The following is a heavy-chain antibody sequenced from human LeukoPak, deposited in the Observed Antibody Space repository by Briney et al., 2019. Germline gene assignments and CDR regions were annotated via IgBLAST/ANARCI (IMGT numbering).Heavy chain of an antibody. J-gene: IGHJ4*02. D-gene: IGHD3-10*01. CDR2: IYHSGST. Sequence: SDTLSLTCAVSGGSISRGGYSWRWLRQPPERGLEGMGYIYHSGSTYYNPSLKRRVTISVDRSKNQFSLKLSSVTAADTAGYYCARSYYGSGSYYADYWGQGTLVTVSP. CDR1: GGSISRGGYS. V-gene: IGHV4-30-2*01. CDR3: ARSYYGSGSYYADY.